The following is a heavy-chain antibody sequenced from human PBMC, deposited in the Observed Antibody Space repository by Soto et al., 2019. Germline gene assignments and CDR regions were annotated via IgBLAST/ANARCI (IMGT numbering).Heavy chain of an antibody. D-gene: IGHD1-26*01. Sequence: QVQLVQSGAEVKKPGSSVKVSCKASGGTFSSYSINWVRQAPGQGLEWMGEIIPIFGTANYAQKFQGRVTMSADDSTSTAYMGLSSLRSEDTAVYYCARAGGRHSGGIDYWGQGTLVTVSS. CDR2: IIPIFGTA. J-gene: IGHJ4*02. CDR3: ARAGGRHSGGIDY. CDR1: GGTFSSYS. V-gene: IGHV1-69*01.